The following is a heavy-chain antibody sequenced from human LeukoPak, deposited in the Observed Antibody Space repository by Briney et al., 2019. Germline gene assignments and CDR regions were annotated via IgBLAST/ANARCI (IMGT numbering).Heavy chain of an antibody. V-gene: IGHV3-7*03. J-gene: IGHJ6*02. CDR1: GFTFSSYW. Sequence: GGSLRLSCAASGFTFSSYWMNWVRQAPGKGLEWVANIKQDGSEEFYVDSAKGRFTISRDNAKNSLYLQMNSLRAEDTAVYYCARDYWFGGYGMDVWGQGTTVTVSS. CDR2: IKQDGSEE. D-gene: IGHD3-10*01. CDR3: ARDYWFGGYGMDV.